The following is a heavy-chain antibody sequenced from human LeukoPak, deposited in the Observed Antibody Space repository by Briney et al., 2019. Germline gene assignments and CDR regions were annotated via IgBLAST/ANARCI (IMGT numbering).Heavy chain of an antibody. CDR1: GGSISSGSYY. CDR2: IYTSGST. D-gene: IGHD3-9*01. V-gene: IGHV4-61*02. J-gene: IGHJ3*02. Sequence: SETLSLTCTVSGGSISSGSYYWSWIRQPAGKGLEWIGRIYTSGSTNYNPSLKSRVIISVDTSKNQFSLELSSVTAADTAVYYCARHSPSYDILTGYYIRPAFDIWGQGTMVTVSS. CDR3: ARHSPSYDILTGYYIRPAFDI.